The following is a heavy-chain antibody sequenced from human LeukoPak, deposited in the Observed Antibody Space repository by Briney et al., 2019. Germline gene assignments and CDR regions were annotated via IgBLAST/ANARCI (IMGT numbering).Heavy chain of an antibody. CDR2: IKQDGSEK. J-gene: IGHJ4*02. V-gene: IGHV3-7*01. CDR1: GFTLSRHW. D-gene: IGHD2-15*01. Sequence: PGGSLRLSCAASGFTLSRHWMSWVRQAPGKGLEWVANIKQDGSEKYYVDAVKGRFTISRDNAKNSLYLQMNSLRVEDTAVYYCARLGYPWYYAYWSQGTLVTVSS. CDR3: ARLGYPWYYAY.